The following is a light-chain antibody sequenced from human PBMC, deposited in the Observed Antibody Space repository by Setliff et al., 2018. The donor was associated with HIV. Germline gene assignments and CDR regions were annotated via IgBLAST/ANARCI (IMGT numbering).Light chain of an antibody. J-gene: IGLJ1*01. CDR2: EVS. V-gene: IGLV2-23*02. Sequence: LAQPASVSGSPGQSITISCTGTSSDVGSYKLVSWYQQHPGKAPKLMIYEVSKRPSGVSNRFSGSKSGNTASLTISGLQAEDDADYYCCSYAGSNTFVFGTGTKVTVL. CDR3: CSYAGSNTFV. CDR1: SSDVGSYKL.